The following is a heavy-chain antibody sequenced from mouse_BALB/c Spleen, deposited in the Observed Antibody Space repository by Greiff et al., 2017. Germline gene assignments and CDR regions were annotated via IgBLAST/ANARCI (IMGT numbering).Heavy chain of an antibody. CDR2: IRNKANGYTT. V-gene: IGHV7-3*02. CDR1: GFTFTDYY. CDR3: ARVGFSYAMDY. J-gene: IGHJ4*01. Sequence: VMLVESGGGLVQPGGSLRLSCATSGFTFTDYYMSWVRQPPGKALEWLGFIRNKANGYTTEYSASVKGRFTISRDNSQSILYLQMNTLRAEDSATYYCARVGFSYAMDYWGQGTSVTVSS.